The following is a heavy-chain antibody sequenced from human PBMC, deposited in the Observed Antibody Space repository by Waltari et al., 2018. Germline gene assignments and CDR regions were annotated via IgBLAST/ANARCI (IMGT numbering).Heavy chain of an antibody. CDR1: GGSISSSSDY. V-gene: IGHV4-39*07. D-gene: IGHD3-3*01. CDR2: IYYRGSA. Sequence: QLQLQESGPGLVKPSETLSLTRTVSGGSISSSSDYWGWVRQPPGKGLEWLGSIYYRGSAYYNPSLKSRVTISVDTSKNQLSLRLSSVTAADTAVYYCARESRYDFWSGPQWGWFDPWGQGTLITVSS. CDR3: ARESRYDFWSGPQWGWFDP. J-gene: IGHJ5*02.